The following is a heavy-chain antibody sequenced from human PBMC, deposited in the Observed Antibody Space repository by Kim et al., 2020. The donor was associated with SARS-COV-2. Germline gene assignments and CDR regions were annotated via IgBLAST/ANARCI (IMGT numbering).Heavy chain of an antibody. J-gene: IGHJ6*02. CDR2: IIPIFGTA. V-gene: IGHV1-69*13. Sequence: SVKVSCKASGGTFSSYAISWVRQAPGQGLEWMGGIIPIFGTANYAQKFQGRVTITADESTSTAYMELSSLRSEDTAVYYCARVRIVGASMPYYYGMDVWGQGTTVTVSS. CDR3: ARVRIVGASMPYYYGMDV. D-gene: IGHD1-26*01. CDR1: GGTFSSYA.